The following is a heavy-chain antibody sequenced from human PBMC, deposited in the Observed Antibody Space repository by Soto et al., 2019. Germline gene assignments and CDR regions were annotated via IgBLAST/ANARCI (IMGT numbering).Heavy chain of an antibody. D-gene: IGHD4-17*01. CDR2: INHSGST. CDR1: GGSFSGYY. CDR3: ARDPHDYGDSNGIGY. Sequence: SETLSLTCAVYGGSFSGYYWSWIRQPPGKGLEWIGEINHSGSTNYNPSLKSRVTISVDTSKNQFSLKLSSVTAADTAVYYCARDPHDYGDSNGIGYWGQGTLVTVSS. V-gene: IGHV4-34*01. J-gene: IGHJ4*02.